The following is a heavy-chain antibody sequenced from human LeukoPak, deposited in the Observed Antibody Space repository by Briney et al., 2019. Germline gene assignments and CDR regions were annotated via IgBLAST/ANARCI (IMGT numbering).Heavy chain of an antibody. J-gene: IGHJ6*03. Sequence: GGSLRLSCAASGFTFSSYSMNWVRQAPGKGREWVSYISSSSSTIYYADSVKGRFTISRDNAKNSLYLQMNSLRAEDTAVYYCARDYYYYMDVWGKGTTVTVSS. V-gene: IGHV3-48*01. CDR1: GFTFSSYS. CDR3: ARDYYYYMDV. CDR2: ISSSSSTI.